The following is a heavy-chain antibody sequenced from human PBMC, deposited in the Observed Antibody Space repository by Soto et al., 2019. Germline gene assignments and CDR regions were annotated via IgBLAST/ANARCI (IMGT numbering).Heavy chain of an antibody. J-gene: IGHJ6*02. D-gene: IGHD6-6*01. V-gene: IGHV1-2*04. CDR1: GYTFTGYY. CDR3: ARDMWYSSSPVIYGMDV. Sequence: GASVKVSCKASGYTFTGYYMHWVRQAPGQGLEWMGWINPNSGGTNYAQKFQGWVTMTRDTSISTAYMELSRLRSDDTAVYYCARDMWYSSSPVIYGMDVWGQGTTVTVSS. CDR2: INPNSGGT.